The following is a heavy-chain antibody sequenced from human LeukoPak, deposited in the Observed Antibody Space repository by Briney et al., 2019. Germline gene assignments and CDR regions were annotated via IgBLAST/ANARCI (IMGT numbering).Heavy chain of an antibody. Sequence: PSQTLSLTCTVSGGSISSGDYYWSWIRQPPGKGLEWIGYIYYSGGTYYNPSLKSRVTISVDTSKNQFSLKLSSVTAADTAVYYCAREDTAMVLDYWGQGTLVTVSS. V-gene: IGHV4-30-4*08. D-gene: IGHD5-18*01. CDR1: GGSISSGDYY. CDR3: AREDTAMVLDY. CDR2: IYYSGGT. J-gene: IGHJ4*02.